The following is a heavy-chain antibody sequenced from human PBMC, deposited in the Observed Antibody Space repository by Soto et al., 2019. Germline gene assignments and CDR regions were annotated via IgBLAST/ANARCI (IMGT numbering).Heavy chain of an antibody. D-gene: IGHD1-26*01. V-gene: IGHV4-34*01. CDR2: INHSGST. Sequence: QVQLQQWGAGLLKPSETLSLTCAVYGGSFSGYYWSWIRQPPGKGLEWIGEINHSGSTNYNPSLKSRVTISVDTSKNQFSLQLSSVTAADTAVYYCARVHFGSGSYYFDYWGQGTLVTVSS. CDR1: GGSFSGYY. J-gene: IGHJ4*02. CDR3: ARVHFGSGSYYFDY.